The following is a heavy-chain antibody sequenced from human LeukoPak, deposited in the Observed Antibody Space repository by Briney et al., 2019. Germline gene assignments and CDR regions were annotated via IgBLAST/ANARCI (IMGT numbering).Heavy chain of an antibody. CDR1: GASITVYY. V-gene: IGHV4-59*01. CDR2: IDFSETT. D-gene: IGHD3-22*01. J-gene: IGHJ3*01. Sequence: SETLSLTCSVSGASITVYYWNWIRQAPGKGLEWLGHIDFSETTKYNPSLKSRVTISADTSKNQFSLKLNSVTAADTAVYFCARRGYTYPDALDVWSQGTMVTVSS. CDR3: ARRGYTYPDALDV.